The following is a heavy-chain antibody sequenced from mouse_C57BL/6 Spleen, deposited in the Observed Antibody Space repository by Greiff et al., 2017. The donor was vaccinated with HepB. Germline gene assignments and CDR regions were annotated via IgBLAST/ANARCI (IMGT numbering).Heavy chain of an antibody. CDR3: ARHSYYYAMDY. CDR1: GYTFTSYW. J-gene: IGHJ4*01. V-gene: IGHV1-52*01. CDR2: IDPSDSET. Sequence: VQLQQPGAELVRPGSSVKLSCKASGYTFTSYWMHWVKQRPIQGLEWIGNIDPSDSETHYNQKFKDKATLTVDKSSSTAYMQLSSLTSEDSAVYYCARHSYYYAMDYWGQGTSVTVSS.